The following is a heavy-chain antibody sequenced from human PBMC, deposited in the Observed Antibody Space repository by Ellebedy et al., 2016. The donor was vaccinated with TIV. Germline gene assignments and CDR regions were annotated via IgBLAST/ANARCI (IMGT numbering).Heavy chain of an antibody. Sequence: ASVKVSXXASGYTFSSYFMHWVRQAPGQGLEWMGIINPSGGSTSYAQKFQGRVTLTRDTPTSTVYMELSSLRSEDTAVYYCARDLFGGVTADYWGQGTLVTVSS. CDR2: INPSGGST. D-gene: IGHD3-16*01. V-gene: IGHV1-46*01. CDR3: ARDLFGGVTADY. J-gene: IGHJ4*02. CDR1: GYTFSSYF.